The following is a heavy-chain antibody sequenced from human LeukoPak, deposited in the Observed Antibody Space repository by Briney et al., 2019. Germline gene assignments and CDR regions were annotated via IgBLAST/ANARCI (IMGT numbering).Heavy chain of an antibody. Sequence: PGGSLRLSCAASGFIFSSYSMNWVRQAPGKGLEWVSYISSSGSTIYYADSVKGRFTISRDNAKNSLYLQMNSLRAEDTAVYYCARLPRGTLYSSGWYDNYYYYYYMDVWGKGTTVTISS. D-gene: IGHD6-19*01. CDR3: ARLPRGTLYSSGWYDNYYYYYYMDV. V-gene: IGHV3-48*04. J-gene: IGHJ6*03. CDR2: ISSSGSTI. CDR1: GFIFSSYS.